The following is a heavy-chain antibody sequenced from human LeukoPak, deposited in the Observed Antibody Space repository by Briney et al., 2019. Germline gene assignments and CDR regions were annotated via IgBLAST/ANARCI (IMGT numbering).Heavy chain of an antibody. Sequence: PGGSLRLSCTASGFTFGDYAMSWVSQAPGKGLEWVGFIRSKAYGGTTEYAASVKGRFTISRDDSKSIAYLQMNRLKTEDTAVYYCTRDSYDFWSGGMYYFDYWGQGTLVTVSS. J-gene: IGHJ4*02. D-gene: IGHD3-3*01. CDR3: TRDSYDFWSGGMYYFDY. CDR1: GFTFGDYA. V-gene: IGHV3-49*04. CDR2: IRSKAYGGTT.